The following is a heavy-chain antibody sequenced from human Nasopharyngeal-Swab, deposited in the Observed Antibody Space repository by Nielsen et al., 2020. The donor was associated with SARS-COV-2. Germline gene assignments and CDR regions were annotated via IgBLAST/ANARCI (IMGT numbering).Heavy chain of an antibody. CDR2: FDPEDGET. V-gene: IGHV1-24*01. Sequence: ASVKVSCKVSGYTLTELSMHWVRQAAGKGLEWMGGFDPEDGETIYAQKFQGRVTMTEDTSTDTAYMELSSLRSEDTAVYYCATYDYGDSYAYYYGMDVWGQGTTVTVSS. CDR1: GYTLTELS. CDR3: ATYDYGDSYAYYYGMDV. D-gene: IGHD4-17*01. J-gene: IGHJ6*02.